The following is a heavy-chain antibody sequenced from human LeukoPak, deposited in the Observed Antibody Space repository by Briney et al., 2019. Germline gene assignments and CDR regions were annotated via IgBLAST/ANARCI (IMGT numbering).Heavy chain of an antibody. Sequence: GGSLRLSCAASGFTFSSYAMSWLRQAPGKGLEWVSAISGSGGSTYYADSVKGRFTISRDNSKNTLYLQMNSLRAEDTAVYYCAKVGYPPPFYHFDYWGQGTLVTVSS. CDR1: GFTFSSYA. V-gene: IGHV3-23*01. J-gene: IGHJ4*02. D-gene: IGHD2/OR15-2a*01. CDR2: ISGSGGST. CDR3: AKVGYPPPFYHFDY.